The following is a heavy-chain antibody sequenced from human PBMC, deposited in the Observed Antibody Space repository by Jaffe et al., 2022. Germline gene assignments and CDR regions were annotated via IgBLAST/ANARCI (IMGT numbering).Heavy chain of an antibody. D-gene: IGHD4-17*01. Sequence: QLQLQESGPGLVKPSETLSLTCTVSGGSISSSSYYWGWIRQPPGKGLEWIGSIYYSGSTYYNPSLKSRVTISVDTSKNQFSLKLSSVTAADTAVYYCARITYDYGDYGYFQHWGQGTLVTVSS. V-gene: IGHV4-39*01. CDR1: GGSISSSSYY. CDR2: IYYSGST. J-gene: IGHJ1*01. CDR3: ARITYDYGDYGYFQH.